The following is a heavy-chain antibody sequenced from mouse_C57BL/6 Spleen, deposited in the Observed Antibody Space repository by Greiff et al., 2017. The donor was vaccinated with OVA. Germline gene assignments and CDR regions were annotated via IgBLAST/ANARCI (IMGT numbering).Heavy chain of an antibody. J-gene: IGHJ4*01. CDR2: IYPSDSET. CDR1: GYTFTSYW. CDR3: ARFPRRYAMDY. V-gene: IGHV1-61*01. Sequence: VQLQQPGAELVRPGSSVKLSCKASGYTFTSYWMDWVKQRPGQGLEWIGNIYPSDSETHYNQKFKDKATLTVDKSSSTAYMQLSSLTSEDSAVYYCARFPRRYAMDYWGQGTSVTVSS.